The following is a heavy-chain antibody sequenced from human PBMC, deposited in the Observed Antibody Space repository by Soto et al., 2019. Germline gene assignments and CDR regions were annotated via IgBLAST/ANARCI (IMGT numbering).Heavy chain of an antibody. CDR2: IYYSGST. D-gene: IGHD5-12*01. J-gene: IGHJ6*02. Sequence: SETLSLTCTVSGGSISSYYWSWIRQPPGKGLEWIGYIYYSGSTNYNPSLKSRVTISVDTSKNQFSLKLSSVTAADTAVYYCARGGLVDIGGMDVWGQGTTVTVSS. CDR3: ARGGLVDIGGMDV. CDR1: GGSISSYY. V-gene: IGHV4-59*01.